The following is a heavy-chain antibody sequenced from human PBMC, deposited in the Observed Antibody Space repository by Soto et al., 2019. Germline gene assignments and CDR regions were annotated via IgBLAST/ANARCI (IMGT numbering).Heavy chain of an antibody. J-gene: IGHJ4*02. Sequence: GSLRLSCAASGFTFSRDGMSWVRQAPGKGLEWVSLITDNGGSTYYADSVKGRFTISSDNTKNTLFLQMNSLRAEDTAVYYCAKDRATTTAFDYWGQGALVTVSS. CDR2: ITDNGGST. CDR1: GFTFSRDG. D-gene: IGHD4-17*01. CDR3: AKDRATTTAFDY. V-gene: IGHV3-23*01.